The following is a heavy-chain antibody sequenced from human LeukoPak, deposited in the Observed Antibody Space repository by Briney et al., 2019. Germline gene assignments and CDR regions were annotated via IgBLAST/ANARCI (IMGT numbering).Heavy chain of an antibody. J-gene: IGHJ5*01. V-gene: IGHV3-7*01. D-gene: IGHD3-10*02. CDR2: IKQDGSEK. CDR3: ARDRPLMFMGNWLDS. CDR1: GFTFSSYS. Sequence: PGGSLRLSCAASGFTFSSYSMNWVRQAPGKGLEWVANIKQDGSEKYYVDSVKGRFTISRDNAKNSLYLQMNSLRAEDTAVYYCARDRPLMFMGNWLDSWGQGTLVTVSS.